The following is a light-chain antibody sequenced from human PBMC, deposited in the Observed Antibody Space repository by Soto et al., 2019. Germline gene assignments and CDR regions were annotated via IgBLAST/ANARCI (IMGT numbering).Light chain of an antibody. J-gene: IGKJ1*01. Sequence: EIVLTQSPCTLSSSAGERATLSCRASQSVSSSYLAWYQQKPGQAPSLLIYGASSRATGIPDRCSGSGSGTDFTLTISRLEPEDFAAYYCQQYLSTAYTFGHGTKVDIK. CDR3: QQYLSTAYT. CDR2: GAS. CDR1: QSVSSSY. V-gene: IGKV3-20*01.